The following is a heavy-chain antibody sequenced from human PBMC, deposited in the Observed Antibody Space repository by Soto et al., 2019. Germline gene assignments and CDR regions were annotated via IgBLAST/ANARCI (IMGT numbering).Heavy chain of an antibody. J-gene: IGHJ4*02. CDR2: TNAGNGNT. Sequence: ASVKVSCKASGYSFTSYGISWVRRAPGQRLEWMGWTNAGNGNTRYSQKFQGRVTITRDTSASTAFMELSSLRSEDTAVYYCARDANGRYHFALRGQGTLVTVYS. V-gene: IGHV1-3*01. CDR1: GYSFTSYG. D-gene: IGHD1-26*01. CDR3: ARDANGRYHFAL.